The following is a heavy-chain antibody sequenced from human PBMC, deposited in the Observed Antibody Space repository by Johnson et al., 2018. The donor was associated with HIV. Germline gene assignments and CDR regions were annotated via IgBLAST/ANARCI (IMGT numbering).Heavy chain of an antibody. J-gene: IGHJ3*02. V-gene: IGHV3-13*01. D-gene: IGHD3-3*01. CDR3: ARGFRSAFVDSFDI. CDR2: IGTAGDT. Sequence: VQLVESGGGLVQPGGSLRLSCAASGFTFNSYDMHWVRQPTGKGLEWVSGIGTAGDTNYSGSVKGRFTISRDNAKNSLYLQMDSLRVEDMAVYYCARGFRSAFVDSFDIWGQGRMVTVSS. CDR1: GFTFNSYD.